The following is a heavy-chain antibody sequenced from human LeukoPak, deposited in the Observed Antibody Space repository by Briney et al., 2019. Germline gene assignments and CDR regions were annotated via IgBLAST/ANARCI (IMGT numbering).Heavy chain of an antibody. CDR3: ARDSSGLADTPIDY. D-gene: IGHD3-10*01. CDR1: GFTFSSYA. Sequence: GGSLRLSCAASGFTFSSYAMSWVRQAPGKGLEWVSAISGSGGSTYYADSVKGRFTISRDNSKNTLYLQMNSLRAEDTAVYYCARDSSGLADTPIDYWGQGTLVTVSS. J-gene: IGHJ4*02. V-gene: IGHV3-23*01. CDR2: ISGSGGST.